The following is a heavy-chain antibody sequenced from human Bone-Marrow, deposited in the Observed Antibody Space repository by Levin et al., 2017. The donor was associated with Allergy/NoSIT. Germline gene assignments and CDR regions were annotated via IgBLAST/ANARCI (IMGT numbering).Heavy chain of an antibody. J-gene: IGHJ5*02. V-gene: IGHV3-30*18. CDR3: AKELRKWLRFNWFDP. CDR2: ISYDGSNK. CDR1: GFTFSSYG. Sequence: GGSLRLSCAASGFTFSSYGMHWVRQAPGKGLEWVAVISYDGSNKYYADSVKGRFTISRDNSKNTLYLQMNSLRAEDTAVYYCAKELRKWLRFNWFDPWGQGTLVTVSS. D-gene: IGHD5-12*01.